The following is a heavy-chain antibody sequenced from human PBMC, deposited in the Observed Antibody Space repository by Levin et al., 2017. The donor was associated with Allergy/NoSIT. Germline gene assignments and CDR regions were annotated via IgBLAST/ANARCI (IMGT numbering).Heavy chain of an antibody. Sequence: GGSLRLSCAASGFSFKNYEMDWVRQAPGKGLEWVAYISGPGDTIYYAESVKGRFTISRDNAKNSLYLQMSSLRVEDTGVYYCARSPGSDTCNDWGQGTMVTVSS. V-gene: IGHV3-48*03. D-gene: IGHD1-26*01. CDR2: ISGPGDTI. CDR3: ARSPGSDTCND. CDR1: GFSFKNYE. J-gene: IGHJ3*01.